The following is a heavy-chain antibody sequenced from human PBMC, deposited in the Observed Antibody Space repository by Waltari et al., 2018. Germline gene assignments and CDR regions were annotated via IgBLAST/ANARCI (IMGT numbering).Heavy chain of an antibody. CDR1: GFTFGDYA. D-gene: IGHD4-17*01. CDR3: TSSTTVTTNY. Sequence: EVQLVESGGGLVQPGRSLRLSCTASGFTFGDYAMSWVRQAPGKGLEWVGFIRRKAYGGTTEYAASVKGRFTISRDDSKSIAYLQMNSLKTEDTAVYYCTSSTTVTTNYWGQGTLVTVSS. J-gene: IGHJ4*02. CDR2: IRRKAYGGTT. V-gene: IGHV3-49*04.